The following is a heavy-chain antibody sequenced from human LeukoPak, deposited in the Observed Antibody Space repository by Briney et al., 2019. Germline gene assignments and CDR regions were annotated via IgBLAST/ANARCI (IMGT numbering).Heavy chain of an antibody. CDR2: IIPIFGTA. Sequence: ASVKVSCKASGGTFSSYAISWVRQAPGQGLEWMGGIIPIFGTANYAQKFQGRVTITADKSTSTAYMELSSLRSEDTAVYYCARDTYGGNSGDYWGQGTLVTVSS. J-gene: IGHJ4*02. CDR1: GGTFSSYA. CDR3: ARDTYGGNSGDY. V-gene: IGHV1-69*06. D-gene: IGHD4-23*01.